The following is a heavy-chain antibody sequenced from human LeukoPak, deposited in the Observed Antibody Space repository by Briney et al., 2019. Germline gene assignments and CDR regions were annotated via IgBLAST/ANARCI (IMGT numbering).Heavy chain of an antibody. Sequence: GGSLRLSCAASGFTFSTYNMNWVRQTPGKELEWVSAISGSGGSTYYADSVKGRFTISRDNSKNTLYLQMNSLRAEDTAVYYCAKETIQYYDSSGYYNWFDPWGQGTLVTVSS. CDR3: AKETIQYYDSSGYYNWFDP. D-gene: IGHD3-22*01. CDR2: ISGSGGST. J-gene: IGHJ5*02. V-gene: IGHV3-23*01. CDR1: GFTFSTYN.